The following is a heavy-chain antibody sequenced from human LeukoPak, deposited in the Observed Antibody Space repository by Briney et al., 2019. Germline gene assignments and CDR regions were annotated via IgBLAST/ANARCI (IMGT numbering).Heavy chain of an antibody. CDR3: ARQGFYYYGSGSYYTGGYYYMDV. D-gene: IGHD3-10*01. J-gene: IGHJ6*03. V-gene: IGHV4-4*07. Sequence: PSETLSLTCTVSGGSISSYYWSWIRQPAGKGLEWIGRIYTSGSTNYNPSLRSRVTMSVDTSKNQFSLKLSSVTAADTAVYYCARQGFYYYGSGSYYTGGYYYMDVWGKGTTVTISS. CDR1: GGSISSYY. CDR2: IYTSGST.